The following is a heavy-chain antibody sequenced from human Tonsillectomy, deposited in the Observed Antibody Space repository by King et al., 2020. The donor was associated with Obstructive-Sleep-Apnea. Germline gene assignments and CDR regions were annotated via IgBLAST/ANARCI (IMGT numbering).Heavy chain of an antibody. CDR2: ITYNGGII. Sequence: VQLVESGGGLVQPGWSLRLSCAASAFTFDDYAMHWVRLVPGTGLEWVSGITYNGGIIGYADSVKGRFTISRDNAKNSLYLQMNSLRVEDTALYYCAKANSAYDSFYYFDHWGQGTRVTVSS. CDR1: AFTFDDYA. V-gene: IGHV3-9*01. CDR3: AKANSAYDSFYYFDH. J-gene: IGHJ4*02. D-gene: IGHD5-12*01.